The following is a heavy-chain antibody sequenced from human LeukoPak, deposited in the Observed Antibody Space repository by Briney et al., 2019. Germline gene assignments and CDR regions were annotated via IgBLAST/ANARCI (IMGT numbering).Heavy chain of an antibody. CDR1: GGSISSSSYY. V-gene: IGHV4-39*01. CDR3: ANDPHGRDGYNLG. J-gene: IGHJ4*02. Sequence: PSETLSLTCTVSGGSISSSSYYWGWIRQPPGKGLERIGSIYYSGSTYYNPSLKSRVTISVDTSKNQFSLKLSSVTAADTAVYYCANDPHGRDGYNLGWGQGTLVTVSS. CDR2: IYYSGST. D-gene: IGHD5-24*01.